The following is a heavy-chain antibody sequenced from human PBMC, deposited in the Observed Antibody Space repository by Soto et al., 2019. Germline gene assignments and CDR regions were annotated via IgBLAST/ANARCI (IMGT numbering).Heavy chain of an antibody. V-gene: IGHV3-33*01. J-gene: IGHJ6*03. CDR3: AREGAAVLRYCDTNYCYYMDV. CDR1: GFTFSSYS. Sequence: QVQLVESGGGVVQPERSLRLYCAASGFTFSSYSMHWVRQAQGKGLEWVAVIWYDGSNKYYADSVKGRFTISRDNSKNTLYLQMSSLRAEDTAVYYCAREGAAVLRYCDTNYCYYMDVWCKGTTVTVSS. D-gene: IGHD3-9*01. CDR2: IWYDGSNK.